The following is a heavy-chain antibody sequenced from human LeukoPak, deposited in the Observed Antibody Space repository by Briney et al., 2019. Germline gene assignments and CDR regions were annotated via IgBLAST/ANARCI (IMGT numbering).Heavy chain of an antibody. V-gene: IGHV1-18*04. CDR1: GYTFTSYG. Sequence: ASVKVSCKASGYTFTSYGISWGRHAPRQGLEWMGWISAYNGNTNYAQKLQGRVTMTTDTSTSTAYMELRSLRSDDTAVYYCARIGSRITMVRGVPFDYWGQGTLVTVSS. J-gene: IGHJ4*02. CDR3: ARIGSRITMVRGVPFDY. D-gene: IGHD3-10*01. CDR2: ISAYNGNT.